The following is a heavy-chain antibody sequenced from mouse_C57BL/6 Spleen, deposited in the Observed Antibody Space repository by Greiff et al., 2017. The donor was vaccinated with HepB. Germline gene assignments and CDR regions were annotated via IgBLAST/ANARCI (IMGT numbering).Heavy chain of an antibody. CDR3: TRRSYYGYDGDFDY. V-gene: IGHV1-15*01. Sequence: VQLQQSGAELVRPGASVTLSCKASGYTFTDYEMHWVKQTPVHGLEWIGAIDPETGGTAYNQKFKGKAILTADKSSSTAYMELRSLTSEDSAVYYCTRRSYYGYDGDFDYWGQGTTLTVSS. J-gene: IGHJ2*01. D-gene: IGHD2-2*01. CDR1: GYTFTDYE. CDR2: IDPETGGT.